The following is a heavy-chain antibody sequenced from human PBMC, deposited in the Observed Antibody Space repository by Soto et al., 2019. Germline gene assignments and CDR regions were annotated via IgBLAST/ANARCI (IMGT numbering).Heavy chain of an antibody. Sequence: LSLTCAVYGGSFSGYYWSWIRQPPGKELEWIGEINHSGSTNYNPSLKSRVTISVDTSKNQFSLKLSSVTAADTAVYYCARAYSRRPDARDFDYWGQGALVTVSS. CDR2: INHSGST. J-gene: IGHJ4*02. V-gene: IGHV4-34*01. CDR3: ARAYSRRPDARDFDY. D-gene: IGHD6-13*01. CDR1: GGSFSGYY.